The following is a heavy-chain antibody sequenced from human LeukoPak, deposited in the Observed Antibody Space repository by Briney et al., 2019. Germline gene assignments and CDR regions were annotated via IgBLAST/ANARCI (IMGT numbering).Heavy chain of an antibody. CDR1: GFTFSSYA. J-gene: IGHJ4*02. V-gene: IGHV3-30-3*01. D-gene: IGHD5-24*01. CDR3: ARDLSGGGYNYFDY. Sequence: GGSLRLSCAASGFTFSSYAMHWVRQAPGKGLEWVAVISYDGSNKYYADSAKGRFTISRDNSKNTLYLQMNSLRAEDTAVYYCARDLSGGGYNYFDYWGQGTLVTVSS. CDR2: ISYDGSNK.